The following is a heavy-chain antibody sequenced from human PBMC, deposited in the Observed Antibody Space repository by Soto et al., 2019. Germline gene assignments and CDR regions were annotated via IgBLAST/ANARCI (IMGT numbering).Heavy chain of an antibody. CDR3: ARLKCRSTSCYAKAWFDP. J-gene: IGHJ5*02. Sequence: QVQLVQSGAEVKKPGASVKVSCKASGYTFTGYYMHWVRQAPGQGLEWMGWINPNSGGTNYAQKFQGWVTMTRDKTISTAYKELGRLRSDDTAVYYCARLKCRSTSCYAKAWFDPWGQGTLVSVSS. D-gene: IGHD2-2*01. CDR2: INPNSGGT. V-gene: IGHV1-2*04. CDR1: GYTFTGYY.